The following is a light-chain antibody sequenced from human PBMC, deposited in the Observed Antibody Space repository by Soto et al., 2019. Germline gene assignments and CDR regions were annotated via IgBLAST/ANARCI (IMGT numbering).Light chain of an antibody. CDR3: QPYYTTPVIT. CDR2: WAS. V-gene: IGKV4-1*01. J-gene: IGKJ5*01. Sequence: DLVRIQSPDALSVSLNKRAAINRKSSQSVLSSSNNLNYLAWYQQKPGQPPKLLIYWASTRESGVPDRFSGSGSGTDFTLTFSSLQAEDVAVYYCQPYYTTPVITSCHGTLPEIK. CDR1: QSVLSSSNNLNY.